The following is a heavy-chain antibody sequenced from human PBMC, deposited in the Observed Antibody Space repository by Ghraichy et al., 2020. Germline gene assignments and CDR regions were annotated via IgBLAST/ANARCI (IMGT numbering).Heavy chain of an antibody. Sequence: SVKVSCKASGYTFSDYFVHWVRQAPGQGLEWMGCINPNSGGTNYAQRFQGRVTMTRDTSINTAYMEMSSLRSDDTALYYCARGHLLDWGQGTLVTVSS. J-gene: IGHJ4*02. V-gene: IGHV1-2*02. CDR2: INPNSGGT. D-gene: IGHD2-2*01. CDR1: GYTFSDYF. CDR3: ARGHLLD.